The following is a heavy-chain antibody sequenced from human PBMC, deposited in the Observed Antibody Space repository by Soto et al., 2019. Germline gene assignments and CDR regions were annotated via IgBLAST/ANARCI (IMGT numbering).Heavy chain of an antibody. J-gene: IGHJ4*02. CDR1: GFTFSSYA. V-gene: IGHV3-30*04. CDR3: ARAPFYDILTGYSPFDY. D-gene: IGHD3-9*01. CDR2: ISYDGSNK. Sequence: GGSLRLSCAASGFTFSSYAMSWVRQAPGKGLEWVAVISYDGSNKYYADSVKGRFTISRDNSKNTLYLQMNSLRAEDTAVYYCARAPFYDILTGYSPFDYWGQGTLVTVSS.